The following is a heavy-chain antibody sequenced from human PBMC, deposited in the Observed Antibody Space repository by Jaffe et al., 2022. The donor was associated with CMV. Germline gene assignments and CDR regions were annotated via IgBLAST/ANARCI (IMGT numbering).Heavy chain of an antibody. D-gene: IGHD2-21*02. CDR1: GGSISSYY. Sequence: QVQLQESGPGLVKPSETLSLTCTVSGGSISSYYWSWIRQPPGKGLEWIGYIYYSGSTNYNPSLKSRVTISVDTSKNQFSLKLSSVTAADTAVYYCARGLAYCGGDCYFPRGYYYYMDVWGKGTTVTVSS. CDR2: IYYSGST. V-gene: IGHV4-59*01. J-gene: IGHJ6*03. CDR3: ARGLAYCGGDCYFPRGYYYYMDV.